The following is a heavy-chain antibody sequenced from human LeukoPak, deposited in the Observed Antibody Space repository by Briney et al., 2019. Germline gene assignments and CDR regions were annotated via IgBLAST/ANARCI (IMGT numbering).Heavy chain of an antibody. V-gene: IGHV3-48*03. CDR2: ISSSGSTI. Sequence: GGSLRLSCAASGFTFSSYEMNWVRQAPGKGLEWVSYISSSGSTIYYADSVKGRFTISRDNAKNSLSLQMNSLRAEDTAAYYCARLGPRDGYNFRDWGQGTLVTVSS. CDR3: ARLGPRDGYNFRD. CDR1: GFTFSSYE. J-gene: IGHJ4*02. D-gene: IGHD5-24*01.